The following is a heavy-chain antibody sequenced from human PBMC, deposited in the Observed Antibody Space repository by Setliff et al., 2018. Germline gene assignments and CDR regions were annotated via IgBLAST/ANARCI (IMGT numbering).Heavy chain of an antibody. J-gene: IGHJ6*03. D-gene: IGHD3-3*01. Sequence: ASVKVSCKASGYTFTAYYMHWVRQAPGQGLEWMGWINPGSGATNLAQRFQGRVTMTRDTSISTAYMELSSLRSEDTAVYYCARSWGYYNFWSGYPHMRAYYYYYMDVWGKGTTVTVSS. CDR1: GYTFTAYY. V-gene: IGHV1-2*02. CDR3: ARSWGYYNFWSGYPHMRAYYYYYMDV. CDR2: INPGSGAT.